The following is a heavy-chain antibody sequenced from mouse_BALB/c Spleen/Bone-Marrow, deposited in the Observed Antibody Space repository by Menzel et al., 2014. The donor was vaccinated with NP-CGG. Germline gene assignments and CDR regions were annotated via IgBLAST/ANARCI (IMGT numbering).Heavy chain of an antibody. CDR1: GFSLTSYG. Sequence: VKLVESGPGLVAPSQSLSITCTVSGFSLTSYGVHWVRQPPGKGLEWLGVIWAGGSTNYNSALMSRLSISKDNSRSQVILKMNSLQTDDTAMYYCARDYYGSSYFDYWGQGTTLTVSS. D-gene: IGHD1-1*01. V-gene: IGHV2-9*02. CDR3: ARDYYGSSYFDY. J-gene: IGHJ2*01. CDR2: IWAGGST.